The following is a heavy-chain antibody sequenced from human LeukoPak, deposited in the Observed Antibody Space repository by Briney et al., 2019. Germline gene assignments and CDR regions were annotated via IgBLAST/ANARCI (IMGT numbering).Heavy chain of an antibody. CDR2: INPNSGGT. D-gene: IGHD6-13*01. J-gene: IGHJ4*02. CDR1: GYTFTGYY. Sequence: GASVKVSCKAYGYTFTGYYMHWVRQAPGQGLEWMGWINPNSGGTNYAQKFQGRVTMTRDTSISTAYMELSRLRSDDTAVYYCARDMRYSSSHFDYWGQGTLVTVSS. CDR3: ARDMRYSSSHFDY. V-gene: IGHV1-2*02.